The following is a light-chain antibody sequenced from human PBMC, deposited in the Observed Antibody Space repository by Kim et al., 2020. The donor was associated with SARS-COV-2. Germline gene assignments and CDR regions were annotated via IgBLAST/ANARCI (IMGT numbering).Light chain of an antibody. CDR1: QSLEDSDGNIY. CDR3: MQGTHWPLT. Sequence: PASISCRSSQSLEDSDGNIYLNWFQQRPGQSPRRLFYKVSNRASGVPDRFSASGSGTDFTLKISRVEAEDVGVYYCMQGTHWPLTFGGGTKVDIK. V-gene: IGKV2-30*01. CDR2: KVS. J-gene: IGKJ4*01.